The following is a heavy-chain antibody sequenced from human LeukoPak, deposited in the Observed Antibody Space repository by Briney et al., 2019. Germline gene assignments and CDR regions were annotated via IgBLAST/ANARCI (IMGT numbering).Heavy chain of an antibody. D-gene: IGHD3-9*01. J-gene: IGHJ5*02. CDR2: IYYSGST. V-gene: IGHV4-39*01. CDR1: GGSISSSSYY. CDR3: ARHAVAASLTGYYWHWFDP. Sequence: PSETLALTCTVSGGSISSSSYYWGWIRQPPGKGLEWIGSIYYSGSTYYNPSLKSRVTISVDTSKNQFSLKLGSVTAADTAVYYCARHAVAASLTGYYWHWFDPWGQGTLVTVSS.